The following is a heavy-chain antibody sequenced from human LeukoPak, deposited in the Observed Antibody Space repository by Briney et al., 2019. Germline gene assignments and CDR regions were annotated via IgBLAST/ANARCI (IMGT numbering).Heavy chain of an antibody. D-gene: IGHD3-3*01. CDR2: IVVGSGNT. CDR3: AAGNDFWSGSYYYYGMDV. V-gene: IGHV1-58*01. J-gene: IGHJ6*02. Sequence: GTSVKVSCKASGLTFTSSAVQWVRQARGQRLEWIGWIVVGSGNTNYAQKFQERVTITRDMSTSTAYMELSSLRSEDTAVYYCAAGNDFWSGSYYYYGMDVWGQGTTVTVSS. CDR1: GLTFTSSA.